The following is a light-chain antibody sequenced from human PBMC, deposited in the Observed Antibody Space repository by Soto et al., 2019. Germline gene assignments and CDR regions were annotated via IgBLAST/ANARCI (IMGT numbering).Light chain of an antibody. CDR3: CSYTTSNTRQIV. V-gene: IGLV2-14*01. Sequence: QSALNQPAPVSGSPGQSITISCTGTSSDVGGYNYVSWYQQHPGKAPKFMIYDVSNRPSGVSNRFSGSKSGNTASLTISGLQAEDEADYYCCSYTTSNTRQIVFGTGTKVTVL. J-gene: IGLJ1*01. CDR1: SSDVGGYNY. CDR2: DVS.